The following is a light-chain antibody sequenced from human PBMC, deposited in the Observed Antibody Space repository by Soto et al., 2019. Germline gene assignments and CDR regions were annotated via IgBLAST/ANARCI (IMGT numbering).Light chain of an antibody. CDR1: QSLLDSNGYNY. J-gene: IGKJ1*01. CDR3: MQALQSPPT. V-gene: IGKV2-28*01. CDR2: LGS. Sequence: DIVMTQSPLSLPVTPGEPASISCRSSQSLLDSNGYNYLDWYLQKSGQSPQLLIYLGSNRASGVXDXXSGSGSGKDFTLKISRVEAEDVGVYYCMQALQSPPTFGQGTKVEIK.